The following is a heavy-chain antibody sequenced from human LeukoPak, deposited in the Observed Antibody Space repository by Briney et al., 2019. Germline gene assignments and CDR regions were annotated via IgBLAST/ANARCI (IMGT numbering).Heavy chain of an antibody. CDR1: GFTFSSYG. CDR2: ISYDGSNK. J-gene: IGHJ5*02. V-gene: IGHV3-30*03. CDR3: ARDGYCGSTSCYRQGWFDP. Sequence: GGSLRLSCAASGFTFSSYGMHWVRQAPGKGLEWVTVISYDGSNKYYADSVKGRFTISRDNSKNTLYLQMNSLRAEDTAVYYCARDGYCGSTSCYRQGWFDPWGQGTLVTVSS. D-gene: IGHD2-2*01.